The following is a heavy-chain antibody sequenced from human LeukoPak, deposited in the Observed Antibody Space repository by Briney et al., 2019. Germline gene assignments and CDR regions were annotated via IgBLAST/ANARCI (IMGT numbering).Heavy chain of an antibody. J-gene: IGHJ4*02. Sequence: SETLSLTCTVSGGSISSGDYYWSWIRQPPGKGLEWIGYIYYSGSTYYNPSLKSRVTVSVDTSKNQFSLKLSSVTAADTAVYYCARVPVGYSYGWYYFDYWGQGTLVTVSS. CDR1: GGSISSGDYY. CDR2: IYYSGST. V-gene: IGHV4-30-4*01. D-gene: IGHD5-18*01. CDR3: ARVPVGYSYGWYYFDY.